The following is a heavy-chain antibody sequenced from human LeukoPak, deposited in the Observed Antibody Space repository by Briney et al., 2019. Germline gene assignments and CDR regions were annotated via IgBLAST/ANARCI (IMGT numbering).Heavy chain of an antibody. V-gene: IGHV3-74*01. CDR1: GFTFSRYW. CDR2: VNSDGSST. D-gene: IGHD3-10*01. Sequence: GGSLRLSCAASGFTFSRYWMHWVRQAPGKGLVWVSRVNSDGSSTSYADSVKGRFTISRDNSKNTLYLQMNSLRAEDTAVYYCAKDAWFGELTTNWFDPWGQGTLVTVSS. CDR3: AKDAWFGELTTNWFDP. J-gene: IGHJ5*02.